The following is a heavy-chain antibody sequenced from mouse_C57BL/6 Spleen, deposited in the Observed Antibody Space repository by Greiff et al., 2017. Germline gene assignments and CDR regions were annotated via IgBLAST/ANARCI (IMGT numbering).Heavy chain of an antibody. V-gene: IGHV1-19*01. Sequence: VQLQQSGPVLVKPGASVKMSCKASGYTFTDYYMNWVKQSHGKSLGWIGVINPYNGGTSYNQKFKGKATLTVDKSSSTAYMELNSLTSEDSAVYYCASERTIVMDYWGQGTSVTVSA. D-gene: IGHD1-1*02. CDR1: GYTFTDYY. CDR2: INPYNGGT. J-gene: IGHJ4*01. CDR3: ASERTIVMDY.